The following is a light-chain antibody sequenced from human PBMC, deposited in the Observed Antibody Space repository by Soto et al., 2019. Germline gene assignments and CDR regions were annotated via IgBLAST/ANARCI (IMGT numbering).Light chain of an antibody. CDR3: QQYGSSPLT. V-gene: IGKV3-20*01. CDR1: QSVSSSY. CDR2: GAS. Sequence: PGERDPLSCRASQSVSSSYLTWYQQKPGQAPRLLIYGASTRATGIPARFSGSGSGTDFTLTISSLQPEDFAVYYCQQYGSSPLTFGGGTKVDIK. J-gene: IGKJ4*01.